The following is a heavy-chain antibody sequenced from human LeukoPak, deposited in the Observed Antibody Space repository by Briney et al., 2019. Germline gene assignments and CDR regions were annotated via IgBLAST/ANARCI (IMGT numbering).Heavy chain of an antibody. CDR1: GGSISSYY. CDR2: IYYSGST. Sequence: SGTLSLTCTVSGGSISSYYWSWIRQPPGKGLEWIGYIYYSGSTNYNPSLKSRVTISVDTSKNQFSLKLSSVTAADTAVYYCARASPDYYGSGSSLFDIWGQGTMVTVSS. CDR3: ARASPDYYGSGSSLFDI. V-gene: IGHV4-59*01. J-gene: IGHJ3*02. D-gene: IGHD3-10*01.